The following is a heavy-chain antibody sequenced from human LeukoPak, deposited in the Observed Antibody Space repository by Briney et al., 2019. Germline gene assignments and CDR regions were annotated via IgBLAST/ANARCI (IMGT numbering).Heavy chain of an antibody. D-gene: IGHD6-13*01. CDR1: GFIFSSYA. Sequence: GGSLRLSCAASGFIFSSYAMHWVRQAPGKGLEWVAVISYDGSNKYYADSVKGRFTISRDNSKNTLYLQMNSLRAEDTAVYYCARDAPYSSSQNWFDPWGQGTLVTVSS. J-gene: IGHJ5*02. V-gene: IGHV3-30*11. CDR3: ARDAPYSSSQNWFDP. CDR2: ISYDGSNK.